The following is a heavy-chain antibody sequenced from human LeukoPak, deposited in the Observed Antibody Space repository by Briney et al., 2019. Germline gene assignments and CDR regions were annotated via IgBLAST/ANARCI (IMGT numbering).Heavy chain of an antibody. CDR1: GFTFSSYA. CDR2: ISGSGGST. Sequence: PGGSLRLSCGASGFTFSSYAMSWVRQAPGKGQEWVSAISGSGGSTYYADSVKGRFTISRDNSKNTLHLQMNSLRAEDTAVYYCAKDDRRYCSSTSCLDSFDPRGDGTLVTVSS. D-gene: IGHD2-2*01. V-gene: IGHV3-23*01. J-gene: IGHJ5*02. CDR3: AKDDRRYCSSTSCLDSFDP.